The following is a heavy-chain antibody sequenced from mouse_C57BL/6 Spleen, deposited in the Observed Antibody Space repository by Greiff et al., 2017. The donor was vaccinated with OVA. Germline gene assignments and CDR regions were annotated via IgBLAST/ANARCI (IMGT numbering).Heavy chain of an antibody. CDR1: GYTFPSYW. CDR3: ARSYSNLYYAMDY. D-gene: IGHD2-5*01. J-gene: IGHJ4*01. V-gene: IGHV1-7*01. CDR2: INPSSGYT. Sequence: QVQLQQSGAELAKPGASVKLSCKASGYTFPSYWMHWVKQRPGQGLEWIGYINPSSGYTKYNQKFKDKATLTADKSSSTAYMQLSSLTYEDSAVYYCARSYSNLYYAMDYWGQGTSVTVSS.